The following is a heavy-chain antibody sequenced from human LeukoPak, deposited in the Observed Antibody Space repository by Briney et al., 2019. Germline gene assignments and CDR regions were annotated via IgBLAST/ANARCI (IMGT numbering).Heavy chain of an antibody. D-gene: IGHD1-26*01. CDR2: ISTTSSTI. Sequence: GGSLRLSCAASGFAFSSYSMTWVRQAPGKGLELISYISTTSSTIYYADPVKGRFTISRDNSRNILYLQMNSLRAEDTAIYYCAKDFGGSDYDWYFDLWGRGTVVTVPS. CDR3: AKDFGGSDYDWYFDL. CDR1: GFAFSSYS. V-gene: IGHV3-48*01. J-gene: IGHJ2*01.